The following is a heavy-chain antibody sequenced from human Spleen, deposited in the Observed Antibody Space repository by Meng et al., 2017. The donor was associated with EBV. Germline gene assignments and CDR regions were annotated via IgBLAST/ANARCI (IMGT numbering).Heavy chain of an antibody. Sequence: VCRVQSGAEVNKPGATVKISCKVSGYTFSDFYIHWVQQSPGNGLELMGRIDPGDGKTVYAEKFQGRPTLTADTSTDTAYMELSSLRSEDTAIYYCAILATTVGIPFDHWGQGTLVTVSS. CDR2: IDPGDGKT. CDR1: GYTFSDFY. J-gene: IGHJ4*02. CDR3: AILATTVGIPFDH. D-gene: IGHD4-23*01. V-gene: IGHV1-69-2*01.